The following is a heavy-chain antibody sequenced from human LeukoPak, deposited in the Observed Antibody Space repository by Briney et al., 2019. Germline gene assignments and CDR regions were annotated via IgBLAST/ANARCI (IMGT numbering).Heavy chain of an antibody. CDR3: ARTVYGGNPGAPFDY. CDR1: GGSISSYY. J-gene: IGHJ4*02. CDR2: IYYSGST. V-gene: IGHV4-59*08. D-gene: IGHD4-23*01. Sequence: SETLSLTCTVSGGSISSYYWSWLRQPPGKGLEWIGYIYYSGSTNYNPSLKSRVTISVDTSKNQFSLKLSSVTAADTAVYYCARTVYGGNPGAPFDYWGQGTLVTVSS.